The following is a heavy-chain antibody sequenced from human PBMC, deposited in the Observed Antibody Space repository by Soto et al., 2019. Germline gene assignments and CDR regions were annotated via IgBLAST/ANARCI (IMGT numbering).Heavy chain of an antibody. CDR1: GFTVSSNY. CDR3: ARRALPHAFVDY. D-gene: IGHD2-15*01. Sequence: EVQLMESGGGLVQPGGSLRLSCTVSGFTVSSNYMNWVRQAPGKGLEWVSVIFPDGSTYYTDSVRDRFTISRDNAKNTVYRQMNSLRAEDTAVYFCARRALPHAFVDYWGQGTLVTVSS. CDR2: IFPDGST. V-gene: IGHV3-66*01. J-gene: IGHJ4*02.